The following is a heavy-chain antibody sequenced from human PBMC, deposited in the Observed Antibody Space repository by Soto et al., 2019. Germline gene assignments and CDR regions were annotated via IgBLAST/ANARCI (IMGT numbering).Heavy chain of an antibody. Sequence: PDHEKGLERVANIKEAGSSKYYVDSVKGRFTISRDNDKNSLYLQMNSLRAEDPALYYCASDNWPVLDHLVQGTPV. D-gene: IGHD1-20*01. CDR3: ASDNWPVLDH. CDR2: IKEAGSSK. J-gene: IGHJ4*02. V-gene: IGHV3-7*05.